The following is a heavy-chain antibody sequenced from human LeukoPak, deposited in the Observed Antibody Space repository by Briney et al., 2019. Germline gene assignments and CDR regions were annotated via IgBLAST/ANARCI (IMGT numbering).Heavy chain of an antibody. CDR1: GFTVSSNY. CDR3: ASSYWYFDL. Sequence: GGSLRLSCAASGFTVSSNYMSWVRQAPGKWLEWVSMIYAGGSTYYADSVKGRFTISRDNAKNSLYLQMNSLRDEDTAVYYCASSYWYFDLWGRGTLVTVSS. J-gene: IGHJ2*01. V-gene: IGHV3-66*01. CDR2: IYAGGST.